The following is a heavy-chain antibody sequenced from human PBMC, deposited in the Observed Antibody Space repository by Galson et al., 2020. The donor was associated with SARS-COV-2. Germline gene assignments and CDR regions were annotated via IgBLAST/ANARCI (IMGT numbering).Heavy chain of an antibody. D-gene: IGHD3-10*02. J-gene: IGHJ4*02. Sequence: SETLSLTCTVSGGSISSSSYYWGWIRQPPGKGPAWIGSIYYSGSTYYNPSLKSRVTISVDTSKNQFSLKLSSVTAADTAVYYCARLRAITLYYFDYWGQGTLVTVSS. CDR1: GGSISSSSYY. CDR2: IYYSGST. CDR3: ARLRAITLYYFDY. V-gene: IGHV4-39*01.